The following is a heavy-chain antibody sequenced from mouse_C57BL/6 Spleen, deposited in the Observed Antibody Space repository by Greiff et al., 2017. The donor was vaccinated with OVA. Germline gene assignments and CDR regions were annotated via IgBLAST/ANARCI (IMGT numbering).Heavy chain of an antibody. V-gene: IGHV5-4*03. CDR3: ANWDFAY. J-gene: IGHJ3*01. CDR1: GFTFSSYA. CDR2: ISDGGSYT. Sequence: EVKLVESGGGLVKPGGSLKLSCAASGFTFSSYAMSWVRQTPEKRLEWVATISDGGSYTYYPDNVKGRFTISRDNAKNNLYLQMSHLKSEDTAMYYCANWDFAYWGQGTLVTVSA. D-gene: IGHD4-1*01.